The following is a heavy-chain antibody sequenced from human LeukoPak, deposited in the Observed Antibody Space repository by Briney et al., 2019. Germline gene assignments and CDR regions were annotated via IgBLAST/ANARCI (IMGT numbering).Heavy chain of an antibody. Sequence: PGGSLRLSCAASGFTFSSYWMSWVRQAPGKGLEWVANIKQDGSEKYYVDSVKGRFTISRDNAKNSLYLQMNSLRAEDTAVYYCARDGPYYYDSSGYGYWYFDLWGRGTLVTVSS. D-gene: IGHD3-22*01. V-gene: IGHV3-7*01. CDR2: IKQDGSEK. J-gene: IGHJ2*01. CDR3: ARDGPYYYDSSGYGYWYFDL. CDR1: GFTFSSYW.